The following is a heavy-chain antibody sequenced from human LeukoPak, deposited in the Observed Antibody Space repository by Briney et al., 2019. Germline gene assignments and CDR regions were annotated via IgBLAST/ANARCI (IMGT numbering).Heavy chain of an antibody. CDR2: IYPGDYDT. J-gene: IGHJ3*01. CDR3: AGHSIVPLDAFHF. CDR1: GFICNNYW. D-gene: IGHD2-15*01. Sequence: GESLKISCESAGFICNNYWVCFLRQMPGKGLEWMGIIYPGDYDTRYSPSFQGHVTISVDKSIGTAYLQWRSMRASDTVMYFYAGHSIVPLDAFHFWRQGTIVTVSA. V-gene: IGHV5-51*01.